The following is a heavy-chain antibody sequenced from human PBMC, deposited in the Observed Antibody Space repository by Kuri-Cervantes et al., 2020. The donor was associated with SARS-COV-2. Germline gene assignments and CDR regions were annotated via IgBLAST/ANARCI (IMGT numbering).Heavy chain of an antibody. J-gene: IGHJ4*02. D-gene: IGHD1-1*01. CDR2: VSPNSNTI. Sequence: GESLKISCIAYGFSFRIYSMNWVRQAPGKGLEWISYVSPNSNTIYYADSVKGRFTISRDNAKNTLFLQMSSLRIEDTAIYYCALNYYFNYWGQGTLVTVSS. CDR1: GFSFRIYS. V-gene: IGHV3-48*01. CDR3: ALNYYFNY.